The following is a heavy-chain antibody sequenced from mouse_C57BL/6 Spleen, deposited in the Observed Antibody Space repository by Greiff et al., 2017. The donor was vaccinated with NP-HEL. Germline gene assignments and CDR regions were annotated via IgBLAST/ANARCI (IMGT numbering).Heavy chain of an antibody. Sequence: QVTLKVSGPGILQPSQTLSLTCSFSGFSLSTFGMGVGWIRQPSGKGLEWLAHIWWDDDKYYNPALKSRLTISKDTSKNQVFLKIANVDTADTATYYCARIAEGSNYGGLYYYAMDYWGQGTSVTVSS. CDR3: ARIAEGSNYGGLYYYAMDY. V-gene: IGHV8-8*01. J-gene: IGHJ4*01. CDR1: GFSLSTFGMG. D-gene: IGHD2-5*01. CDR2: IWWDDDK.